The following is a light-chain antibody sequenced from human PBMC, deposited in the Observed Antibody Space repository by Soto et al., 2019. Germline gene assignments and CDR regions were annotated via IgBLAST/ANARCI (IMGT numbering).Light chain of an antibody. V-gene: IGKV1-9*01. J-gene: IGKJ4*01. CDR3: QQLDRYPFS. CDR2: SAS. CDR1: LDIRGY. Sequence: DIQLTQSPSFLSASVGDRVTITCRASLDIRGYLAWYQQNPGRVPRLLIYSASTLQSGVPSRFSGSGSGTEFTLTISSLQPEDFASYYCQQLDRYPFSFGGGTKVDIK.